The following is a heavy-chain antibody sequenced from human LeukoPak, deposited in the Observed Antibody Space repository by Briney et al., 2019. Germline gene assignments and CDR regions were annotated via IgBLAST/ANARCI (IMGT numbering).Heavy chain of an antibody. V-gene: IGHV3-23*01. J-gene: IGHJ4*02. CDR3: ARYGSGSHYKDPFDY. D-gene: IGHD3-10*01. CDR2: IYDDNT. Sequence: PGGSLRLSCAASGFTVSAYAMAWVRQAPGKGLEWVSTIYDDNTYYADSVKGRFAISTDNSKNTLYLQMNSLRVEDTAVYYCARYGSGSHYKDPFDYWGQGTLVTVSS. CDR1: GFTVSAYA.